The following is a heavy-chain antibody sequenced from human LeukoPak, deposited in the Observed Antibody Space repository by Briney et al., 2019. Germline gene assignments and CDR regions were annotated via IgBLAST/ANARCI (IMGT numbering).Heavy chain of an antibody. D-gene: IGHD5-12*01. CDR1: GFTFSSYW. CDR3: ARDLRGSY. Sequence: GGSLRLSCAASGFTFSSYWTSRVRQAPGKGLEWVANIKQDGSEKYYVDSVKGRFTISRDNAKNSLYLQMNSLRAEDTAVYYCARDLRGSYWGQGTLVTVSS. J-gene: IGHJ4*02. CDR2: IKQDGSEK. V-gene: IGHV3-7*01.